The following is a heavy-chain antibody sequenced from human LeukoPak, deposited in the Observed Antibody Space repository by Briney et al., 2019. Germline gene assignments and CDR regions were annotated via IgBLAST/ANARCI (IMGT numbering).Heavy chain of an antibody. Sequence: NPGGSLRLSCVASGFTFRDYYMSWIRRAPGKGLEWVSYISSSSSYIDYADSVKGRFTISRDNAKNSLHLQMNSLRAEDTAVYYCARETHNYDTSGYHYWGQGTLVTVSS. V-gene: IGHV3-11*06. CDR3: ARETHNYDTSGYHY. CDR2: ISSSSSYI. CDR1: GFTFRDYY. J-gene: IGHJ4*02. D-gene: IGHD3-22*01.